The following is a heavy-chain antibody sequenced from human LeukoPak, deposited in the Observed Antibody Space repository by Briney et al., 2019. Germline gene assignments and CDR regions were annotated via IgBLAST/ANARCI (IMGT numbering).Heavy chain of an antibody. Sequence: GGSLRLSCAASGFTVSSNYMSWVRQAPWKGLEWVSVIYSGGSTYYADSVKGRFTISRDNSKNTLYLQMNSLRAEDTAVYYCARYCSSTSCLYFDYWGQGTLVTVSS. V-gene: IGHV3-53*01. CDR3: ARYCSSTSCLYFDY. D-gene: IGHD2-2*01. CDR2: IYSGGST. CDR1: GFTVSSNY. J-gene: IGHJ4*02.